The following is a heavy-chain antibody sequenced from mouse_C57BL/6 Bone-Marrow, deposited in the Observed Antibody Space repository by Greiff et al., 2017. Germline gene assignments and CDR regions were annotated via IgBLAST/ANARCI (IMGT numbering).Heavy chain of an antibody. CDR2: IDPSDSYT. CDR1: GYTFTSYW. CDR3: ARSDWDGYFDY. V-gene: IGHV1-59*01. J-gene: IGHJ2*01. Sequence: QVQLQQPGAELVRPGTSVKLSCKASGYTFTSYWMHGVKQRPGQGLEWIGVIDPSDSYTNYNQKFKGKATLTVDTSSSTAYMQLSSLTSEDSAVYYCARSDWDGYFDYWGQGTTLTVSS. D-gene: IGHD4-1*01.